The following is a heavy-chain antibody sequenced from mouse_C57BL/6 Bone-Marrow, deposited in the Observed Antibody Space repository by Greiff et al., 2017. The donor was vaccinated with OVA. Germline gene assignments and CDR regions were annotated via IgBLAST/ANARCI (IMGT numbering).Heavy chain of an antibody. CDR1: GYTFTSYW. J-gene: IGHJ3*01. CDR3: AIYDYYGSGCVWFAY. V-gene: IGHV1-64*01. CDR2: IHPNSGST. Sequence: QVQLQQPGAELVKPGASVKLSCKASGYTFTSYWMHWVKQRPGQGLEWIGMIHPNSGSTNYNEKFKSKATLTVDKSSSTAYMQLSSLTSEDSAVXYCAIYDYYGSGCVWFAYWCQGTLVTVSA. D-gene: IGHD1-1*01.